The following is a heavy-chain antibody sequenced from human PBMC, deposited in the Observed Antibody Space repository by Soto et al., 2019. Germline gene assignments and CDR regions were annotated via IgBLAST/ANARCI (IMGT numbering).Heavy chain of an antibody. V-gene: IGHV3-48*01. CDR1: GFTFSSYS. Sequence: PGGSVRLSCAASGFTFSSYSMNWVRQAPGKGLEWVSYISSSSSTIYYADSVKGRFTISRDNAKNSLYLQMNSLRAEDTAVYYCATTEGSGWTFDDWGQGTLVTVSS. D-gene: IGHD6-19*01. CDR3: ATTEGSGWTFDD. CDR2: ISSSSSTI. J-gene: IGHJ4*02.